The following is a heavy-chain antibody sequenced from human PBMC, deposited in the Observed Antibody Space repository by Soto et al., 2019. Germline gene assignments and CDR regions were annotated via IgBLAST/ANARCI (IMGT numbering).Heavy chain of an antibody. V-gene: IGHV3-30*18. Sequence: QEQLVESGGGVVQPGGSLRLSCAASGFTFNQYGLHWVRQAPGKGLEWVALISYDGRNRYFAESVKGRFSISRDNSRNTLFLEMTRLKPEDTAVYYCAKELDTEVIMGGSMFDLWGQGPPVTVSS. D-gene: IGHD2-15*01. CDR2: ISYDGRNR. J-gene: IGHJ5*02. CDR1: GFTFNQYG. CDR3: AKELDTEVIMGGSMFDL.